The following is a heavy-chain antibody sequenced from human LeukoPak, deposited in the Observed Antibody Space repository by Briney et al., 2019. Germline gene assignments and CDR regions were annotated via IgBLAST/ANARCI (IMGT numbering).Heavy chain of an antibody. CDR3: ARGRLGGSGSYYNVLDY. Sequence: GASVTVSCTASGYTFTSYGINWVRQAPGQGLEWMGWISAYTGNTNYAQKFQGRVTMTTDTSTSTAYMELRSLRSDDTAVYYCARGRLGGSGSYYNVLDYWGQGTLVTVSS. V-gene: IGHV1-18*01. CDR1: GYTFTSYG. D-gene: IGHD3-10*01. CDR2: ISAYTGNT. J-gene: IGHJ4*02.